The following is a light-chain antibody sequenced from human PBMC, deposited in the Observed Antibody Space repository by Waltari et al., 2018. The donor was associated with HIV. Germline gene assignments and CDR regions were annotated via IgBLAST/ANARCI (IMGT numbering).Light chain of an antibody. Sequence: QSVMTHTPSASGTPGQMVTISCSGSSSNIGSNYAYWYQQPPGTAPKLLIYRNNQRPSGVPDRFSGSKSGTSASLAISGLRSEDEADYYCAAWDNSLSVLVVFGGGTKLTVL. CDR3: AAWDNSLSVLVV. J-gene: IGLJ2*01. V-gene: IGLV1-47*01. CDR1: SSNIGSNY. CDR2: RNN.